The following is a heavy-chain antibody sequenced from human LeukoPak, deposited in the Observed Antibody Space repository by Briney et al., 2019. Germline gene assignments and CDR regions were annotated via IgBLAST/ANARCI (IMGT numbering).Heavy chain of an antibody. Sequence: PSETLSLTCTVSGYSINSGYYWGWIRQPPGKGLEWIGSIYYSGSTYYNPSLKSRVTISVDTSKNQFSLKLSSVTAADTAVYYCARYSGPGGVNFDYWGQGTLVTVSS. V-gene: IGHV4-38-2*02. CDR1: GYSINSGYY. CDR2: IYYSGST. CDR3: ARYSGPGGVNFDY. D-gene: IGHD6-19*01. J-gene: IGHJ4*02.